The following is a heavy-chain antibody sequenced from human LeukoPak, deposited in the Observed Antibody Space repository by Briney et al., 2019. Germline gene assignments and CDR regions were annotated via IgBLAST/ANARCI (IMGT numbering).Heavy chain of an antibody. V-gene: IGHV1-8*03. Sequence: ASVKVSCKASGYTFTSYDINWVRQATGQGLEWMGWMNPNSGNTGYAQKFQGRVTITRNTSISTAYMELSSLRSEDTAVYYCARGVTIFGVVISHDYYCMDVWGKGTTVTVSS. CDR1: GYTFTSYD. CDR3: ARGVTIFGVVISHDYYCMDV. CDR2: MNPNSGNT. J-gene: IGHJ6*03. D-gene: IGHD3-3*01.